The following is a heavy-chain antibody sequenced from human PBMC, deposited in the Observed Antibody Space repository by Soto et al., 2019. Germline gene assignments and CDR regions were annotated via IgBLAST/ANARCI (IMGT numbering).Heavy chain of an antibody. Sequence: EVQLLESGGGLVQPGGSLRLSCAASGFTFSSYAMSWVRQAPGKGLEWVSAISGSGGSTYYADSVKGRFTISRDNSKNTLYLQMNSLRAEDTAVYYCAKDLELGYCSGGSCHLDAFDIWGQGTMVTVSS. CDR1: GFTFSSYA. V-gene: IGHV3-23*01. J-gene: IGHJ3*02. CDR2: ISGSGGST. CDR3: AKDLELGYCSGGSCHLDAFDI. D-gene: IGHD2-15*01.